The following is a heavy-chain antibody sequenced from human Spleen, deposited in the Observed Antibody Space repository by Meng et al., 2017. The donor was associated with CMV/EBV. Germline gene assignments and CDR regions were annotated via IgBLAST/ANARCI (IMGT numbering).Heavy chain of an antibody. CDR2: IYSGGST. CDR1: GLTVSSNY. D-gene: IGHD1/OR15-1a*01. CDR3: ARDLRATWNNFPSVMDV. J-gene: IGHJ6*02. Sequence: GGSLRLSCAVSGLTVSSNYMSWVRQAPGKGLEWVSVIYSGGSTYYADSVKGRFTISRDKSMNTLYLQMNSPRADDTAVYYCARDLRATWNNFPSVMDVWGQGTTVTVSS. V-gene: IGHV3-53*01.